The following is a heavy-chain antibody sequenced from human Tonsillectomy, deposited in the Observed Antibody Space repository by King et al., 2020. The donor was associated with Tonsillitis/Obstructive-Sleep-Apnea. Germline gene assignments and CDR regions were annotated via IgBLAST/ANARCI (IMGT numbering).Heavy chain of an antibody. J-gene: IGHJ4*02. Sequence: QLQESGPGLVKPSETLSLTCTVSGGSISSYYWSWIRQPPGKGLEWIGYIYYSGSTNYNPPLKSRVTISVDTSKNQFPLKLSSVPAADTAVYYCAMTIAVAGTRGFDYWGQGTLVTVSS. V-gene: IGHV4-59*01. CDR1: GGSISSYY. D-gene: IGHD6-19*01. CDR2: IYYSGST. CDR3: AMTIAVAGTRGFDY.